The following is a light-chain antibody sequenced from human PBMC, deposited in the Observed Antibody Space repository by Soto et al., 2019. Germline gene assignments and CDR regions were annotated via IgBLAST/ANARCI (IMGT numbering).Light chain of an antibody. CDR2: DAS. V-gene: IGKV3-11*01. Sequence: DIVLTQCPGPLSLSPGEIATLSCRASQSVTTYLAWYQQQPGQAPRLLIYDASNRATGVPARFSGSGSGTDFTLTISSLEPEDFAVYYCQQRSNLITFGQGTRLEIK. CDR3: QQRSNLIT. J-gene: IGKJ5*01. CDR1: QSVTTY.